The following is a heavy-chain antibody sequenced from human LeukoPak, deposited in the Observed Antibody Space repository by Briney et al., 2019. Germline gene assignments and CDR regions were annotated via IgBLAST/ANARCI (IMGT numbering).Heavy chain of an antibody. J-gene: IGHJ5*02. D-gene: IGHD3-9*01. CDR3: ARGGRYEPIKP. CDR1: GFTFSSYE. V-gene: IGHV3-48*03. Sequence: GGSLRLSCAASGFTFSSYEMNWVRQAPGKGLEWVSYISSSGSTIYYADSVKGRFTISRDNAKNSLYLQMNSLRAEDTAVYYCARGGRYEPIKPWGQGTLVTVSS. CDR2: ISSSGSTI.